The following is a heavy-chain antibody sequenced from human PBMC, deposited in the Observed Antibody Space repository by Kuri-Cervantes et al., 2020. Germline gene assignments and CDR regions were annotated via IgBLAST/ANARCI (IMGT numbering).Heavy chain of an antibody. CDR1: GFTFNNYA. CDR2: ISSSSSYI. CDR3: ARDYSSGWLPFDY. V-gene: IGHV3-21*03. D-gene: IGHD6-19*01. Sequence: GGSLRLSCAASGFTFNNYAMSWVRQAPGKGLEWVSAISSSSSYIYYADSVKGRFTISRDNAKNSLYLQMNSLRAEDTAVYYCARDYSSGWLPFDYWGQGTLVTVSS. J-gene: IGHJ4*02.